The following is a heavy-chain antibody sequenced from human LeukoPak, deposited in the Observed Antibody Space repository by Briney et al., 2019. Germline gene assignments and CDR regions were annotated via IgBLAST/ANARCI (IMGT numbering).Heavy chain of an antibody. J-gene: IGHJ4*02. V-gene: IGHV3-48*01. CDR3: ARVGNSGSSGGDY. Sequence: PGGSLRLSCAASGFTFSSYNMNWVRQAPAKGLEWVSYISSSGSAIYYADSVKGRFTISRDNAKNSLFLQMNSLRAEDTAVYYCARVGNSGSSGGDYWGQGTLVAVSS. CDR2: ISSSGSAI. D-gene: IGHD6-6*01. CDR1: GFTFSSYN.